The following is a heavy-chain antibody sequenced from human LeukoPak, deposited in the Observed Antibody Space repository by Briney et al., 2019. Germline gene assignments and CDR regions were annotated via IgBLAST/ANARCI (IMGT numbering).Heavy chain of an antibody. Sequence: GGSLRLSCAASGFTFSTYSMNWVRQAPGKGLEWVSSISSSSTYIYYADSVKGRFTISRDNAKNSLYLQMNSLRAEDTAVYYCASPPYDILTDYGDAFDIWGQGTMVTVSS. V-gene: IGHV3-21*01. CDR3: ASPPYDILTDYGDAFDI. CDR1: GFTFSTYS. J-gene: IGHJ3*02. CDR2: ISSSSTYI. D-gene: IGHD3-9*01.